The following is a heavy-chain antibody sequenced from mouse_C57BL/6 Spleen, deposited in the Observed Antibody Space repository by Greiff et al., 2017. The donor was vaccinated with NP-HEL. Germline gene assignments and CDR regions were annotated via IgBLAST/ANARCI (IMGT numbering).Heavy chain of an antibody. J-gene: IGHJ1*03. CDR2: INPNSGST. D-gene: IGHD2-13*01. Sequence: QVQLQQPGAELVKPGASVKLSCKASGYTFTSYWMHWVKQGPGQGLEWIGMINPNSGSTNYNEKFKSKAKLTVDKSSSTAYMQLSSLTSEDSAVYYCARGDWDYWYFDVWGTGTTVTVSS. V-gene: IGHV1-64*01. CDR1: GYTFTSYW. CDR3: ARGDWDYWYFDV.